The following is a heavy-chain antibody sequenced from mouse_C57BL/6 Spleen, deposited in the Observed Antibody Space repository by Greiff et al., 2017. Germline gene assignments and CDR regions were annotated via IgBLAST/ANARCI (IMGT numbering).Heavy chain of an antibody. J-gene: IGHJ2*01. CDR1: GYTFTSYW. CDR2: IDPSDSYT. D-gene: IGHD1-1*01. Sequence: QVQLQQPGAELVMPGASVKLSCKASGYTFTSYWMHWVKQRPGQGLEWIGEIDPSDSYTNYNQKFKGKSTLTVDKSSSTAYMQLSSLTSEDSAVYYCARKGYYGSPFDYWGKGTTLTVSS. V-gene: IGHV1-69*01. CDR3: ARKGYYGSPFDY.